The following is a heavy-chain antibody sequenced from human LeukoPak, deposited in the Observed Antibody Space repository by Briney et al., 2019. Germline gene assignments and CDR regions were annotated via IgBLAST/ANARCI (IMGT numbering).Heavy chain of an antibody. D-gene: IGHD5-12*01. Sequence: PGGSLRLSCAASGFTFSSYGMHWVRQAPGKGLEWVAVIWYDGSNKYYADSVKGRFTISRDNSKNTLYLQMNSLRAEDTAVYYCARDIVATIMGDYYYYGMDVWGQGTTVTVSS. J-gene: IGHJ6*02. CDR2: IWYDGSNK. V-gene: IGHV3-33*01. CDR3: ARDIVATIMGDYYYYGMDV. CDR1: GFTFSSYG.